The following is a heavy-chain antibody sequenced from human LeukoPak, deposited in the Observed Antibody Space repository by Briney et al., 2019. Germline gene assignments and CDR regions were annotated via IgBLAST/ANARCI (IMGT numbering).Heavy chain of an antibody. CDR3: ARGPPYSGYDTIDY. Sequence: GSLRLSCAASGFTFSRHAMSWVRQPPGKGLEWIGEINHSGSTNYNPSLKSRVTISVDTSKNQFSLKLSSVTAADTAVYYCARGPPYSGYDTIDYWGQGTLVTVSS. CDR2: INHSGST. CDR1: GFTFSRHA. J-gene: IGHJ4*02. V-gene: IGHV4-34*01. D-gene: IGHD5-12*01.